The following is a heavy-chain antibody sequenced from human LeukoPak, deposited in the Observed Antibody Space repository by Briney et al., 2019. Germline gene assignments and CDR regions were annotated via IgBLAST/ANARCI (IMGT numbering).Heavy chain of an antibody. CDR2: IYYSGST. V-gene: IGHV4-61*05. CDR3: ARARWPDYFDY. Sequence: PSETLSLTCTVSGGSISGSTYYWAWNRQPPGKGLEWIGYIYYSGSTNYNPSLKSRVTISVDTSKNQFSLKLSSVTAADTAVYYCARARWPDYFDYWGQGTLVTVSS. D-gene: IGHD5-24*01. CDR1: GGSISGSTYY. J-gene: IGHJ4*02.